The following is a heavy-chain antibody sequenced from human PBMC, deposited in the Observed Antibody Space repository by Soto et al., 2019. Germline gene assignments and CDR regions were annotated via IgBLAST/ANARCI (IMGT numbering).Heavy chain of an antibody. V-gene: IGHV3-64*01. CDR3: PVADSGYYNYYYYSMDV. J-gene: IGHJ6*02. CDR2: ISSNGGST. Sequence: ELQLVESGGGLVQPGGSLRLSCAASGFTFSTYAMHWVRQAPGNTLEFVSAISSNGGSTYYANSVKGRFTISRDNSKNTLYLQMGSLRLEDMAVYYCPVADSGYYNYYYYSMDVWGQGTTVTVSS. D-gene: IGHD3-3*01. CDR1: GFTFSTYA.